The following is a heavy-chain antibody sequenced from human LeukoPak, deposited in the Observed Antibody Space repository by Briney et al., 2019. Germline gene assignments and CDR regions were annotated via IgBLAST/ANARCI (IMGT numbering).Heavy chain of an antibody. J-gene: IGHJ5*02. CDR1: GYTFTGYY. Sequence: GASVTVSCKASGYTFTGYYMHWVRQAPGQGLEWMGWINPNSGGTNYAQKFQGRVTMTRDTAISTAYMELSRLRSDDTAVYYCAREGDYYGLGRAWFDPWGQGTLVTVSS. CDR2: INPNSGGT. CDR3: AREGDYYGLGRAWFDP. V-gene: IGHV1-2*02. D-gene: IGHD3-10*01.